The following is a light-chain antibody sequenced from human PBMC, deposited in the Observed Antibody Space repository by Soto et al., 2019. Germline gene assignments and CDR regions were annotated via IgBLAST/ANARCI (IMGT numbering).Light chain of an antibody. V-gene: IGLV1-51*01. CDR3: GTWDSSLSAYV. CDR1: SSNIGNNY. J-gene: IGLJ1*01. CDR2: DNN. Sequence: QSVLTQPPSVSAAPGQKVTISCSGSSSNIGNNYVSWYQQLPGTAPKLLIYDNNKRPSGIPDRFSDSKSGTSATLGITGLQTGHEADYYCGTWDSSLSAYVFGTGTKLPVL.